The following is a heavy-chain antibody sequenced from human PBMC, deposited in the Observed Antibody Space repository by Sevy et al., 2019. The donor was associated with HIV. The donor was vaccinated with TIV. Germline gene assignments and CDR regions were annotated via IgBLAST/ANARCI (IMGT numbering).Heavy chain of an antibody. CDR1: GFTFTNYG. Sequence: GGSLRLSCAASGFTFTNYGMHWVRQAPGKGLEWVSGISNSGANTYYGDSVSGLFTVSRDNSKNTVYLQLNSLRAEDTAIYYGAKEWTLLSDWYGEFDYWGQGTLVTVSS. CDR3: AKEWTLLSDWYGEFDY. V-gene: IGHV3-23*01. D-gene: IGHD6-19*01. J-gene: IGHJ4*02. CDR2: ISNSGANT.